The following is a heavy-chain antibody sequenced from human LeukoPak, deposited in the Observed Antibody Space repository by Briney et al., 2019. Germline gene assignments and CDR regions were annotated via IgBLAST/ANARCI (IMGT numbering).Heavy chain of an antibody. Sequence: SETLSLTCTVSGGSISSYYWSWIRQPPGKGLEWIGYIYYSGSTNYNPSLKSRVTISVDTSKNQFSLKLSSVTAADTAVYYCARDFYREFDYWGQGTLVTVSS. CDR1: GGSISSYY. CDR3: ARDFYREFDY. D-gene: IGHD2/OR15-2a*01. J-gene: IGHJ4*02. CDR2: IYYSGST. V-gene: IGHV4-59*12.